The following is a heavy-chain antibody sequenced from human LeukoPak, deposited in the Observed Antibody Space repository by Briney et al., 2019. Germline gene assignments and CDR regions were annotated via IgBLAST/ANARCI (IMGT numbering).Heavy chain of an antibody. CDR1: GFTFSSYE. D-gene: IGHD2-15*01. CDR2: ISGSGSTK. Sequence: PGGSLRLSCAASGFTFSSYEMNWVRQAPWQGLEWVSYISGSGSTKYYADSVKGRFTISRDNAKNSLYLQMNSLRAEDTAVYYCARGEVADYWGQGTLVTVSS. J-gene: IGHJ4*02. CDR3: ARGEVADY. V-gene: IGHV3-48*03.